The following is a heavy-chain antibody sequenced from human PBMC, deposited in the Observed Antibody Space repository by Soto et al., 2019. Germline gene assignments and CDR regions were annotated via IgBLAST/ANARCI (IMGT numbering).Heavy chain of an antibody. Sequence: PVGSLRLSCAASGFTFSSYAMSWVRQAPGKGLEWVSVISGSGDSTYYADSVKGRFTISRDNSKNTLYLQMNSLRAEDTAVYYCAKDTDIVPTICDYWGQGTLVTVSS. V-gene: IGHV3-23*01. J-gene: IGHJ4*02. CDR3: AKDTDIVPTICDY. CDR2: ISGSGDST. D-gene: IGHD5-12*01. CDR1: GFTFSSYA.